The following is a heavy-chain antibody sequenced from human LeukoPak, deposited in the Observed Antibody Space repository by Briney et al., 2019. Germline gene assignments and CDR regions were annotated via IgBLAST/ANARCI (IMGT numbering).Heavy chain of an antibody. V-gene: IGHV3-23*01. Sequence: PGGSLRLSWGASGCTFSNYAVTWARQAPGKGLEWVSAIHGSGESTFYADSVKGRFTVSRDSSKNTLYLQMNSLRAEDTAVYHCAKAPGRTGWYYFDSWGRGALVTVSS. CDR2: IHGSGEST. CDR1: GCTFSNYA. J-gene: IGHJ4*02. CDR3: AKAPGRTGWYYFDS. D-gene: IGHD6-19*01.